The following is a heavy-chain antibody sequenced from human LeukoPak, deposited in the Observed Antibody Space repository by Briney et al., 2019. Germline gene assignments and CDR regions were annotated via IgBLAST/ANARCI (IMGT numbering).Heavy chain of an antibody. V-gene: IGHV1-46*01. CDR3: ARDAHGAKFDY. CDR2: INPSGGST. J-gene: IGHJ4*02. Sequence: ASVKVSCKASGYTFTSYYMHWVRQAPGQGLEWMGIINPSGGSTSYAQKFQGRVTMTRDTSTSTVYMELSSLRSEDTAVHYCARDAHGAKFDYWGQGTLVTVSS. CDR1: GYTFTSYY.